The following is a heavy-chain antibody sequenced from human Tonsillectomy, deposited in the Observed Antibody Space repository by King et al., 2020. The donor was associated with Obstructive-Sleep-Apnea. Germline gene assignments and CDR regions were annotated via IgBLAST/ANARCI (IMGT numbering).Heavy chain of an antibody. Sequence: VQLVESGGGLVQSGGSLRLSCAASGFTFPNFGMIWVRQAPGKGLEWISFITRSGHSIDYADSVKGRFTVSRDNAKNSLDLQMNILRAEDTAVYYCARDGWRYFDLWGRGTLVTVSS. CDR3: ARDGWRYFDL. CDR2: ITRSGHSI. J-gene: IGHJ2*01. D-gene: IGHD2-15*01. V-gene: IGHV3-48*04. CDR1: GFTFPNFG.